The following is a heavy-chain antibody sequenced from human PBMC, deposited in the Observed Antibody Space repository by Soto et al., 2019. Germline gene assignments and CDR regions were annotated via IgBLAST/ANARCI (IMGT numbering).Heavy chain of an antibody. D-gene: IGHD4-17*01. CDR3: AKDFDYGDYSEDAFDI. Sequence: GGSLRLSCAASGFTFSSYAMSWVRQAPGKGLEWVSAISGSGGSTYYADSVKGRFTISRDNSKNTLYLQMNSLRAEDTAVYYCAKDFDYGDYSEDAFDIWGQGTMVTVSS. J-gene: IGHJ3*02. CDR1: GFTFSSYA. V-gene: IGHV3-23*01. CDR2: ISGSGGST.